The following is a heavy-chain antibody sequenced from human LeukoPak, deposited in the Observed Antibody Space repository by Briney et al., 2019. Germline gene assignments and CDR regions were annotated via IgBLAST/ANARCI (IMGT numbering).Heavy chain of an antibody. V-gene: IGHV1-2*02. CDR2: INPNSGGT. J-gene: IGHJ4*02. D-gene: IGHD3-9*01. CDR1: GYTFTGYY. CDR3: ARAREGSSITIFWRTSMGYIDY. Sequence: GASVKVSCKASGYTFTGYYMHWVRQAPGQGLEWMGWINPNSGGTNYAQKFQGRVTMTRDTSISTAYMELSRLRSDDTAVYYCARAREGSSITIFWRTSMGYIDYWGQGTLVTVSS.